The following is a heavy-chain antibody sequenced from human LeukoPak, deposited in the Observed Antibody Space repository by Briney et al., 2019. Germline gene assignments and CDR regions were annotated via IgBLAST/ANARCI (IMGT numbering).Heavy chain of an antibody. CDR3: ARVYSSGWAPFDY. Sequence: GGSLRLSCAASGFTFSSYVMHWVRQAPGKGLEWVAVISYDGSNKYYADSVKGRFTISRDNSKNTLYLQMNSLRAEDTAVYYCARVYSSGWAPFDYWGQGTLVTVSS. CDR1: GFTFSSYV. CDR2: ISYDGSNK. D-gene: IGHD6-19*01. V-gene: IGHV3-30*03. J-gene: IGHJ4*02.